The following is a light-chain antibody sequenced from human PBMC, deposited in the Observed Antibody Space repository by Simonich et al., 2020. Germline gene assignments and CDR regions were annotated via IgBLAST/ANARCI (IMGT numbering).Light chain of an antibody. CDR1: SGSIASNY. J-gene: IGLJ2*01. CDR3: QSYDSSNHVV. V-gene: IGLV6-57*03. CDR2: EDN. Sequence: NFMLTQPHSVSESPGKTVTISCTRSSGSIASNYVQWYQQRPGSAPTTVIYEDNQRPSGVPGRFSGSIDSSSNSASHTISGLKTEDEADYYCQSYDSSNHVVFGGGTKLTVL.